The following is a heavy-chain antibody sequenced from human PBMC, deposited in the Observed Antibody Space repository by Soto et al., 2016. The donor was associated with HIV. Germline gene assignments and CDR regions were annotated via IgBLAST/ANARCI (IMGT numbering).Heavy chain of an antibody. V-gene: IGHV3-23*01. CDR2: ISGSGGST. CDR1: GFTFSSYA. J-gene: IGHJ6*03. Sequence: EVQLLESGGGLVQPGGSLRLSCAASGFTFSSYAMSWVRQAPGKGLEWVSVISGSGGSTYYADSVKGRFTISRDNSKSTLYLQMNSLRAEDTAVYYCARGDSTIYYYYYYFMDVWGKGTTVTVSS. CDR3: ARGDSTIYYYYYYFMDV. D-gene: IGHD3-22*01.